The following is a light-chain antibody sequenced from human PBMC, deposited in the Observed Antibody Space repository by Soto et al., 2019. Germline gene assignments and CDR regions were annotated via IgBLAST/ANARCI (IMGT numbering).Light chain of an antibody. Sequence: EIVLTQSPGTLSLSPGERATLSCRASQSVSSNLAWYQQKPGQAPRLLIYGASTRATGIPARFSGSGSGTEFTLTISNLQSEDSAIYYCQQSDNWPLLSFGGGTKVDIK. CDR3: QQSDNWPLLS. CDR2: GAS. V-gene: IGKV3-15*01. CDR1: QSVSSN. J-gene: IGKJ4*01.